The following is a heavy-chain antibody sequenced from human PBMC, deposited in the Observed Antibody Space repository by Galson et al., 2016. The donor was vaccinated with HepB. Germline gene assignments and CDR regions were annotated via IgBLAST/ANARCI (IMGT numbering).Heavy chain of an antibody. CDR1: GGSFNSYY. V-gene: IGHV4-34*01. Sequence: ETLSLTCAVYGGSFNSYYWNWIRQPPGKGLEWIGEISHTGSTNYDPSLKSRVSISIDTSKYQFSLKLNSVTAADAAVYYCARSHLGFSLRSHFKRPRIDFWGQGTLVTVSS. J-gene: IGHJ4*02. CDR3: ARSHLGFSLRSHFKRPRIDF. D-gene: IGHD3-16*01. CDR2: ISHTGST.